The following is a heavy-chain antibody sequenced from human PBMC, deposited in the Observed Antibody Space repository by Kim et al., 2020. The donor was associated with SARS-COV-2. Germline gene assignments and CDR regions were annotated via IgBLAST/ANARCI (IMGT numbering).Heavy chain of an antibody. J-gene: IGHJ2*01. Sequence: YYNPSLKSRVTIAVDTSKNQFSLKLSSVTAADTAVYYCASPVTTHWYFDLWGRGTLVTVSS. V-gene: IGHV4-39*01. D-gene: IGHD4-17*01. CDR3: ASPVTTHWYFDL.